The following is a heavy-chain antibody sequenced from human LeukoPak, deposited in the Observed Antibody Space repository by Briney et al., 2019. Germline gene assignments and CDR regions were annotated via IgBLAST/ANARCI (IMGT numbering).Heavy chain of an antibody. V-gene: IGHV4-38-2*02. CDR1: GFSISSDDC. CDR3: VRDGGFYYTASPNSWFDP. CDR2: ISNRGSP. D-gene: IGHD2-15*01. J-gene: IGHJ5*02. Sequence: SETLSLTCLVSGFSISSDDCWGWIRQPPGKGLEWIGSISNRGSPYYNPSLKSRVTMSVDTPNNHFSLRLSSVTAADTAVYYCVRDGGFYYTASPNSWFDPWGQGTLVAVSS.